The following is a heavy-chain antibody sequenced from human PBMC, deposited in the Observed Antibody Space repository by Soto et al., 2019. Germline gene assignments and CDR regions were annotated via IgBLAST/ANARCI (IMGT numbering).Heavy chain of an antibody. Sequence: ASVKVSCKASGYTFTGYYMHWVRQAPGQGLEWMGGITPIFGTANYAQKFQGRVTITADESTSTAYMEMSSLRSEDTAVYYCAGPLERGSHDYYGMDVWGQGTTVTVSS. CDR2: ITPIFGTA. CDR1: GYTFTGYY. D-gene: IGHD1-1*01. J-gene: IGHJ6*02. CDR3: AGPLERGSHDYYGMDV. V-gene: IGHV1-69*13.